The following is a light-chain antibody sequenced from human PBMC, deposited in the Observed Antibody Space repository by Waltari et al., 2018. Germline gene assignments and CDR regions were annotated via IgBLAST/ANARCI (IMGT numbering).Light chain of an antibody. Sequence: SYVLTQPPSVSVAPGQTARRPCGGHNLGSKSVQWYQQRSSHAPVLVMHFDTDRPPGIPDRFSGSNSGNTATLTISRVESGDEADYYCQVWDITNDHRVFGGGTKLTVL. CDR1: NLGSKS. CDR2: FDT. V-gene: IGLV3-21*04. J-gene: IGLJ3*02. CDR3: QVWDITNDHRV.